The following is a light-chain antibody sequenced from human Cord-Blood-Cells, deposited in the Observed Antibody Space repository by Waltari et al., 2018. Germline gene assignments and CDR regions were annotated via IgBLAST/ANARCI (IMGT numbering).Light chain of an antibody. CDR3: CSYAGSSTLV. Sequence: SALTQPASVSGSPGPSIPISCTGTSSDVGRYNLFSWYQQHPGKAPKLMIYEGSKRPSGVSNRFSGSKSGNTASLTISGLQAEDEADYYCCSYAGSSTLVFGGGTKLTVL. CDR1: SSDVGRYNL. V-gene: IGLV2-23*01. CDR2: EGS. J-gene: IGLJ2*01.